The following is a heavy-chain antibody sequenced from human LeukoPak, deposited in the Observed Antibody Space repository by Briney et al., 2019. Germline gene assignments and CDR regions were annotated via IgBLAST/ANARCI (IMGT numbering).Heavy chain of an antibody. J-gene: IGHJ4*02. V-gene: IGHV4-59*04. CDR1: GGSISSYY. CDR2: IYYSGNT. Sequence: SETLSLTCTISGGSISSYYWSWIRQPPGKGLEWIGSIYYSGNTYYNASLKSQVSISIDTSRNQFSLKLTSVTAADTAVYYCARQTGSGLFILPGGQGTLVTVSS. CDR3: ARQTGSGLFILP. D-gene: IGHD3/OR15-3a*01.